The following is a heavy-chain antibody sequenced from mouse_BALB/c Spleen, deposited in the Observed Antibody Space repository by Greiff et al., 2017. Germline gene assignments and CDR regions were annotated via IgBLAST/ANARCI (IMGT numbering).Heavy chain of an antibody. CDR1: GFSLTSYG. J-gene: IGHJ3*01. CDR2: IWAGGST. V-gene: IGHV2-9*02. Sequence: VKLVESGPGLVAPSQSLSITCTVSGFSLTSYGVHWVRQPPGKGLEWLGVIWAGGSTNYNSALMSRLSISKDNSKSQVFLKMNSLQTEDTAMYYCARVLGRWVADWGQGTLVTVSA. CDR3: ARVLGRWVAD. D-gene: IGHD4-1*01.